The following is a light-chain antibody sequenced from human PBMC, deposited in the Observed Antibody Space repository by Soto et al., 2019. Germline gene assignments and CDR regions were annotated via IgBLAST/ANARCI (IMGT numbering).Light chain of an antibody. Sequence: DIQMTQSPSTLSASVGDRVTITCRASQSISSWLAWYQQKPGKAPKLLIYKASSLESGVPSKFSSSGSGTEFTLTISSLQPDDFATYYCQQYDSYSWTFDQGTKVDI. CDR3: QQYDSYSWT. CDR1: QSISSW. V-gene: IGKV1-5*03. CDR2: KAS. J-gene: IGKJ1*01.